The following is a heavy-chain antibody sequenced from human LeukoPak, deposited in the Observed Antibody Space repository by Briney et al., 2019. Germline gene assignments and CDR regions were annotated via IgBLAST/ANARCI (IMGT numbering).Heavy chain of an antibody. J-gene: IGHJ4*02. Sequence: GSLLLSCAASAFTFSNYAMGWVRQAPGKGLEWVSAISGSGGNTYYADSVKGRFTISRDNSKNTLYLQMNSLRAEDTAIYYCVKEDQYCGSTGCYTVGFDYWGQGTLVTVSS. CDR1: AFTFSNYA. V-gene: IGHV3-23*01. CDR3: VKEDQYCGSTGCYTVGFDY. CDR2: ISGSGGNT. D-gene: IGHD2-2*02.